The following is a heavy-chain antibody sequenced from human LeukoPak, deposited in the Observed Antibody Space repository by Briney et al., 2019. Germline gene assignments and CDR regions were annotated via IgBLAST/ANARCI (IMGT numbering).Heavy chain of an antibody. CDR3: ARDPSSGYYYYFDY. J-gene: IGHJ4*02. Sequence: GGSLRLSCAASGFTFNNYAMHWVRQAPGKGLEWVAVISYDGSNKYYADSVKGRFTISRDNSKNTLYLQMNSLRAEDTAVYYCARDPSSGYYYYFDYWGRGTLVTVSS. V-gene: IGHV3-30-3*01. D-gene: IGHD3-22*01. CDR2: ISYDGSNK. CDR1: GFTFNNYA.